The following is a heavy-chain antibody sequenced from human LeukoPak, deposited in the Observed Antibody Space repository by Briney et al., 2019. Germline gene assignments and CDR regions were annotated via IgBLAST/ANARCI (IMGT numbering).Heavy chain of an antibody. J-gene: IGHJ4*02. Sequence: GASVKVSCKASGYTFTSYGISRVRQAPGQGLEWMGWISAYNGNTNYAQKLQGRVTMTTDTSTSTDYMELRSLRSDDTAVYYCARGRAVAGTGSFDYWGQGTLVTVSS. CDR3: ARGRAVAGTGSFDY. V-gene: IGHV1-18*01. CDR2: ISAYNGNT. CDR1: GYTFTSYG. D-gene: IGHD6-19*01.